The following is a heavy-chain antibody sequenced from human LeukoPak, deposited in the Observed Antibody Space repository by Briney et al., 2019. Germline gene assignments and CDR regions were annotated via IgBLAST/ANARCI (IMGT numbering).Heavy chain of an antibody. Sequence: GGSLRLSCAASGFTFSDYYMSWIRQAPGKGPEWISYISNSSTYTTYADSVKGRFTISRDNAKNSLYLQRNSLRAEDTAVYYCARVDSGSPEDYWGQGTLVTVSS. CDR3: ARVDSGSPEDY. D-gene: IGHD1-26*01. CDR1: GFTFSDYY. V-gene: IGHV3-11*05. J-gene: IGHJ4*02. CDR2: ISNSSTYT.